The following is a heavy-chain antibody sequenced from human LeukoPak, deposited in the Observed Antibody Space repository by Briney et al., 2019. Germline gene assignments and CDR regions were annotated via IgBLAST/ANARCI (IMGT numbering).Heavy chain of an antibody. Sequence: SQTLSLTCAVSGGSISSGGYSWSSIRQPPGKGLEWIGYIYYSGSTNYNPSLKSRVTISVDTSKNQFSLKLTSVTAADTAVYYCASRGVAAAYDAFDIWGQGTMVTVSS. CDR1: GGSISSGGYS. CDR3: ASRGVAAAYDAFDI. CDR2: IYYSGST. V-gene: IGHV4-30-4*07. D-gene: IGHD6-13*01. J-gene: IGHJ3*02.